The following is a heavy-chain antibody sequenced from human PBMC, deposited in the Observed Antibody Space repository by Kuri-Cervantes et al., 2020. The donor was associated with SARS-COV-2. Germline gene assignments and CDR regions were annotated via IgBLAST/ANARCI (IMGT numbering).Heavy chain of an antibody. D-gene: IGHD3-10*02. J-gene: IGHJ5*02. CDR3: ARKRSTVTTFGFDP. CDR2: INHSGST. Sequence: LSCAVYGWSFSGYYWTWIRQPPGKGLEWIGEINHSGSTNYNPSLKSRVTISVDTTTNQFSLKLSSVTVADTAVYYRARKRSTVTTFGFDPWGQGTLVTVSS. CDR1: GWSFSGYY. V-gene: IGHV4-34*01.